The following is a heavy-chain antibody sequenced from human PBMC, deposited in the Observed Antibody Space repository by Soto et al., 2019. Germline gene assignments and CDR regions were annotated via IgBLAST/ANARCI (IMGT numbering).Heavy chain of an antibody. D-gene: IGHD6-19*01. Sequence: ASVKVSCKASGYTFTSYAMHWVRQAPGQRLEWMGWINAGNGNTKYSQKFQGRVTITRDTSASTAYMELSSLRSEDTAVYYCAREGIAVAGYDYWGQGTLVTVSS. CDR3: AREGIAVAGYDY. J-gene: IGHJ4*02. CDR2: INAGNGNT. V-gene: IGHV1-3*01. CDR1: GYTFTSYA.